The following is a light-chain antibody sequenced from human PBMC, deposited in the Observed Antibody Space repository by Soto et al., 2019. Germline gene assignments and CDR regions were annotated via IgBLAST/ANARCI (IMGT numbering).Light chain of an antibody. CDR3: CSFAGTSYV. J-gene: IGLJ1*01. CDR2: DVS. V-gene: IGLV2-11*01. Sequence: QSALTQPRSVSGSPGQSVTISCTGTSSDVGGYNSVSWYQQHPGKAPKLMIYDVSKRPSGVPDRFSGSKSGNRASLTISGLQAEDEADYYCCSFAGTSYVFGTGTKVTVL. CDR1: SSDVGGYNS.